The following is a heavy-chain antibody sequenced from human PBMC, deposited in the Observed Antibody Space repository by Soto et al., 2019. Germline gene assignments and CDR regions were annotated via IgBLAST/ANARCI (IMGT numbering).Heavy chain of an antibody. J-gene: IGHJ4*02. V-gene: IGHV4-31*03. CDR2: IYYSGST. D-gene: IGHD3-16*01. Sequence: SETLSLTCTVSVGSIRSCSHYWIWIRQHPGKGLEWIGYIYYSGSTYYNPSLKSRITISISTSKNQFSLKLTSVTAADTAVYYCAREGGDGIDYWGQGTLVTVSS. CDR1: VGSIRSCSHY. CDR3: AREGGDGIDY.